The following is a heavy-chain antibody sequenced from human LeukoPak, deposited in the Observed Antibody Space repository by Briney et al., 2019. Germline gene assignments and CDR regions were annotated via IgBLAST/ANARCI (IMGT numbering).Heavy chain of an antibody. CDR2: ISAYNGNT. J-gene: IGHJ5*02. CDR1: GYTFTGYG. D-gene: IGHD3-10*01. Sequence: AASVKVSCKASGYTFTGYGISWVRQAPGQGLEWMGWISAYNGNTNYAQKLQGRVTMTTDTSTSTAYMELRSLRSDDTAVYYCARVRLLWFGEGYNWFDPWGQGTLVTVSS. CDR3: ARVRLLWFGEGYNWFDP. V-gene: IGHV1-18*04.